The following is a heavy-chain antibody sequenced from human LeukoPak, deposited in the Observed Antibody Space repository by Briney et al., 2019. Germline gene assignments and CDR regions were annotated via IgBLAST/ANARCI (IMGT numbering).Heavy chain of an antibody. V-gene: IGHV3-23*01. J-gene: IGHJ4*02. CDR3: AKEGWEENHFDY. CDR1: GFTFSSYA. D-gene: IGHD1-26*01. Sequence: PGGSLRLSCAASGFTFSSYAMSWVRQAPEKGLEWVSAISGSGGSTYYADSVRGRFTISRDNSKNTLYLQMNSLRAEDTAVYYCAKEGWEENHFDYWGQGTLVTVSS. CDR2: ISGSGGST.